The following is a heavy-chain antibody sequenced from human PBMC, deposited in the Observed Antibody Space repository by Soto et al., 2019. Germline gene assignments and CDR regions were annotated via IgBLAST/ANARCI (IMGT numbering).Heavy chain of an antibody. Sequence: QLQLQESGPGLVKPSETLSLTCTVFGGSFSSSSHYWGWIRQPPGKGLEWLGTMFYFGSTYYNTSLESRVTISVDPSKNQFSLKLSSVTAAETAVYYCARHHFYCTGGSCYLQAYHYYGLDVWGQGTTVTVSS. J-gene: IGHJ6*02. D-gene: IGHD2-15*01. V-gene: IGHV4-39*01. CDR3: ARHHFYCTGGSCYLQAYHYYGLDV. CDR1: GGSFSSSSHY. CDR2: MFYFGST.